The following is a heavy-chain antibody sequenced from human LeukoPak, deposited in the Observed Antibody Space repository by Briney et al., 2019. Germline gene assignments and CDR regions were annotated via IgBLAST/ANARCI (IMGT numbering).Heavy chain of an antibody. CDR1: GGSFSGYY. Sequence: SETLSLTCAVYGGSFSGYYWDWIRQPPGKGLEWIGEINHSGNTNYNPSLKSRVTISVDTSKNQFSLNLTSVTAADTAVYYCADNNWIPDSWGQGTLVTVSS. D-gene: IGHD2-2*03. CDR2: INHSGNT. J-gene: IGHJ4*02. CDR3: ADNNWIPDS. V-gene: IGHV4-34*01.